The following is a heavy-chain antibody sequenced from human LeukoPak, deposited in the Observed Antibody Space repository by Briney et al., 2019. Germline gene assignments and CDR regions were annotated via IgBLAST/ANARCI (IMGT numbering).Heavy chain of an antibody. V-gene: IGHV3-38-3*01. CDR2: ISGGST. CDR1: GFTVSSNE. J-gene: IGHJ4*02. Sequence: GGSLRLSCAASGFTVSSNEMSWVRQAPGKGLEWVSSISGGSTYYADSRKGRFTISRDNSKNTLYLQMNSLRAEDTAVYYCAKDGGDIVVVVESTHNPLDYWGQGTLVTVSS. D-gene: IGHD2-15*01. CDR3: AKDGGDIVVVVESTHNPLDY.